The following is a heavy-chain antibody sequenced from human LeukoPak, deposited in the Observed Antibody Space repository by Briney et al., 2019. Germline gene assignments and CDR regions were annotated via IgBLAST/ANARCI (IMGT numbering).Heavy chain of an antibody. D-gene: IGHD3-10*01. Sequence: SETLSLTCTVSGGSISSYYWSWFRQPPGKGLEWIGYMHYSGRTNYNPSLKSRVTISVDTSKNQVSLKLSSVTAADTAVYYCARWILYSSGSYSDYWSQGTLVTVSS. CDR2: MHYSGRT. CDR1: GGSISSYY. V-gene: IGHV4-59*01. J-gene: IGHJ4*02. CDR3: ARWILYSSGSYSDY.